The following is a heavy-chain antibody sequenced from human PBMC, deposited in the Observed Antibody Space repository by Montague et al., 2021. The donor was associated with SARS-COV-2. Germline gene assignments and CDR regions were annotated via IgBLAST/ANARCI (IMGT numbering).Heavy chain of an antibody. J-gene: IGHJ4*02. Sequence: NNKPSLTSRVTMSVDTSKNQFSLKVNSVTAADTAVYYCARHYSATLPAVYWGQGTLVPVSS. D-gene: IGHD2-15*01. V-gene: IGHV4-59*08. CDR3: ARHYSATLPAVY.